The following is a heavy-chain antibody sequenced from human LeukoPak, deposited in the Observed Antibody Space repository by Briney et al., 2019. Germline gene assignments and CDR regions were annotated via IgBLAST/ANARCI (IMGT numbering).Heavy chain of an antibody. J-gene: IGHJ4*02. D-gene: IGHD4-17*01. V-gene: IGHV4-39*01. CDR3: ARALSYGDYVLYYFDY. CDR2: IYYTGST. CDR1: GGSISSSSYY. Sequence: KPSETLSLTCAVSGGSISSSSYYWGWLRQPPGRGLEWIGSIYYTGSTYYNPSLKSRVTISVDTSKNQFSLKLSSVTAADTAVYYCARALSYGDYVLYYFDYWGQGTLVTVSS.